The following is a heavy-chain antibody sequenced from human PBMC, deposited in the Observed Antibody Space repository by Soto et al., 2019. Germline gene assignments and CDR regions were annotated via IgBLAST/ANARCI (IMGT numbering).Heavy chain of an antibody. D-gene: IGHD2-15*01. CDR1: GGSISSGGYS. V-gene: IGHV4-30-2*01. J-gene: IGHJ5*02. CDR2: IYHSGST. Sequence: SETLSLTCAVSGGSISSGGYSWSWIRQPPGKGLEWIGYIYHSGSTYYNPSLKSRVTISVDTSKNQFSLKLTSLTAADTAIYYCARRVQTNSVVVQDNWLDPWGQGTLVTSPQ. CDR3: ARRVQTNSVVVQDNWLDP.